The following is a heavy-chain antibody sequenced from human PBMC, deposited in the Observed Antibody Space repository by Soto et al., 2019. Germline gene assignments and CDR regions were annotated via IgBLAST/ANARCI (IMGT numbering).Heavy chain of an antibody. Sequence: PCESLRRPCAPSPFTLSRYWMHWFRQAPGKALVCVSRINSDGSSTSYADSVKGRFTISRDNAKNTLYLQMNSLRAEDTAVYYCATGAXYSSSCYPLYYYYGMDVWGQGTTVTVSS. J-gene: IGHJ6*02. CDR3: ATGAXYSSSCYPLYYYYGMDV. CDR2: INSDGSST. CDR1: PFTLSRYW. V-gene: IGHV3-74*01. D-gene: IGHD6-13*01.